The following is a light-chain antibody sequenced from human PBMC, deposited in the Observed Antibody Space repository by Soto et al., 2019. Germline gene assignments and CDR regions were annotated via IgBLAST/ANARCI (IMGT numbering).Light chain of an antibody. J-gene: IGLJ1*01. V-gene: IGLV3-21*02. CDR3: QVWDSGSDYV. Sequence: SYELTQPPSVSVAPGQTASITCGGYNIASKSVHWYQQKPGQAPVLVVYGDRDRPSGIPERFSGFNSGTTATLTISRVEAGDEADYYCQVWDSGSDYVFGSGTKVTVL. CDR2: GDR. CDR1: NIASKS.